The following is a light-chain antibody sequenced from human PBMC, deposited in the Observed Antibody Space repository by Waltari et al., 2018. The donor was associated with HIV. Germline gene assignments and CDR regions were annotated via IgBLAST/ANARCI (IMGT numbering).Light chain of an antibody. CDR2: AAS. CDR1: QGISSY. J-gene: IGKJ3*01. CDR3: QKYNSAPQGFT. Sequence: DIQMTQSPSSLSASVGDRVTIPCRASQGISSYLAWYQQRPGKVPKLLIYAASTLQSGVPSRFSGSGSGTDFTLTISSLQPEDVATYYCQKYNSAPQGFTFGPGTKVDIK. V-gene: IGKV1-27*01.